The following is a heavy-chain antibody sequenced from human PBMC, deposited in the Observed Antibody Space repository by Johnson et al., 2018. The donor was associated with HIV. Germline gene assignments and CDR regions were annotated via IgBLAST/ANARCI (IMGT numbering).Heavy chain of an antibody. CDR3: ARENWNHAGAFDI. Sequence: MLLVESGGGVVRPGGSLRLSCAASGFPFSCYWMHWVRQAPGKGLVWVSRINSAGSGTSHADSVKGRFTISRDNSKNTLYLKMNSLRTEDMAVYYCARENWNHAGAFDIWGQGTMVTVSS. V-gene: IGHV3-74*01. D-gene: IGHD1-14*01. CDR1: GFPFSCYW. CDR2: INSAGSGT. J-gene: IGHJ3*02.